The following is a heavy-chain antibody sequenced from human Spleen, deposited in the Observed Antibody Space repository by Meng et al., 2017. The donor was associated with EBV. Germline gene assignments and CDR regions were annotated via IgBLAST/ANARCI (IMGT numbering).Heavy chain of an antibody. J-gene: IGHJ4*02. CDR2: IYHSGST. V-gene: IGHV4-4*02. Sequence: QVHVQAPGPGLVKPSGTLLLTCTVSGGSISRSHWWTWVRQPPGKGLEWIGEIYHSGSTTYNPSLKSRVTISIPKSKNQFSLKLTSVTAADTAVYFCARGRFTIAEPTAFDYWGQGALVTASS. CDR1: GGSISRSHW. CDR3: ARGRFTIAEPTAFDY. D-gene: IGHD6-13*01.